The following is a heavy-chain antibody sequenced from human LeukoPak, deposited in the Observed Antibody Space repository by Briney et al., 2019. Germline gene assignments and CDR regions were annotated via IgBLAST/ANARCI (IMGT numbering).Heavy chain of an antibody. D-gene: IGHD3-22*01. V-gene: IGHV3-23*01. Sequence: GFLRLSCAASGFTFSSYAMSWVRQAPGKGLEWVSAISGSGGSTYYADSVKGRFTISRDNSKNTLYLQMNSLRAEDTAVYYCAKDGGSSGYYYLDYWGQGTLVTVSS. CDR1: GFTFSSYA. CDR2: ISGSGGST. CDR3: AKDGGSSGYYYLDY. J-gene: IGHJ4*02.